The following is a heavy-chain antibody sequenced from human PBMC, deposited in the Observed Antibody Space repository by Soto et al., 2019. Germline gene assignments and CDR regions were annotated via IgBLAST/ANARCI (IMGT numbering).Heavy chain of an antibody. CDR1: GFTFSSYA. CDR2: ISSNGGST. J-gene: IGHJ4*02. CDR3: VKDGEDIVVVVAATSFDY. D-gene: IGHD2-15*01. V-gene: IGHV3-64D*08. Sequence: GGSLRLSCSASGFTFSSYAMHWVRQAPGKGLEYVSAISSNGGSTYYADSVKGRFTISRDNSKNTLYLQMSSLRAEDTAVYYCVKDGEDIVVVVAATSFDYWGQGTLVTVSS.